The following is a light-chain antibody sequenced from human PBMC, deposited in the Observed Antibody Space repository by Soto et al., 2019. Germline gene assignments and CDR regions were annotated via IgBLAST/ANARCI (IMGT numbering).Light chain of an antibody. CDR3: QSYDSSLSGWV. Sequence: QSVLKQPPSVSGAPGQRVTISCTGSSSNIGAGYDVHWYQQLPGTAPKLLISGNSNRPSGVPDRFSGSKSVTSASLAITGLQAEDEADYYCQSYDSSLSGWVFGGGTKLTVL. CDR1: SSNIGAGYD. J-gene: IGLJ3*02. CDR2: GNS. V-gene: IGLV1-40*01.